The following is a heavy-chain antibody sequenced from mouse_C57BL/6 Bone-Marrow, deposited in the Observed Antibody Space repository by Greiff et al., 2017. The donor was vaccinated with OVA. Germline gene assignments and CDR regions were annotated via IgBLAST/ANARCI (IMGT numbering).Heavy chain of an antibody. CDR2: IYPRSGNT. CDR3: AKNPITTVVARDY. CDR1: GYTFTSYG. J-gene: IGHJ2*01. Sequence: LVESGAELARPGASVKLSCKASGYTFTSYGISWVKQRTGQGLEWIGEIYPRSGNTYYNEKFKGKATLTADKSASTASMELRSLTSEDSAVYFCAKNPITTVVARDYWGQGTTLTVSS. D-gene: IGHD1-1*01. V-gene: IGHV1-81*01.